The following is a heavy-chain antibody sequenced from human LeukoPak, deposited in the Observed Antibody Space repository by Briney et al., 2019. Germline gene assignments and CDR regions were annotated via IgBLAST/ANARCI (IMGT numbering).Heavy chain of an antibody. CDR1: GFTFSTYW. CDR3: VRSAFHAGSGNYYDY. V-gene: IGHV3-74*01. D-gene: IGHD3-22*01. CDR2: INSDGSST. Sequence: GGSLRLSCAASGFTFSTYWMHWVRQAPGKGLVWVSRINSDGSSTSYADSVKGRFTISRDNAENTLYLQMNSLRVEDTAVYYCVRSAFHAGSGNYYDYWGQGTLVTVSS. J-gene: IGHJ4*02.